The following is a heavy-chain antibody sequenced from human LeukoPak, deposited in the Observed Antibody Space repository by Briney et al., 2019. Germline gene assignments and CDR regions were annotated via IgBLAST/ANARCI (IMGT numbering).Heavy chain of an antibody. CDR3: ARGGHRQKEF. D-gene: IGHD3-10*01. CDR1: GFTFSNYW. V-gene: IGHV3-7*01. Sequence: GGSLRLSCSASGFTFSNYWMTWVRQSPGKGLEWVAIIKHDGSDKYCVDSGKGRFTISRDNAKNSLYLQMSSLRAEDTAVYYCARGGHRQKEFWGQGTLVTVSS. J-gene: IGHJ4*02. CDR2: IKHDGSDK.